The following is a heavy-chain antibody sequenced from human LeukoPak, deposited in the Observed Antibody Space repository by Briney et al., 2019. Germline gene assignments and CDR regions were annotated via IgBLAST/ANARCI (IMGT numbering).Heavy chain of an antibody. Sequence: SETLSLTCTVSGGSISSYYWNWIRQPPGKGLEWIGYIYYSGSTNYNPSLKSRVTISVDTSKNQFSLKLSSVTAADTAVYYCAGKRGYSYGYGPVDYWGQGTLVTVSS. CDR2: IYYSGST. CDR3: AGKRGYSYGYGPVDY. D-gene: IGHD5-18*01. V-gene: IGHV4-59*08. CDR1: GGSISSYY. J-gene: IGHJ4*02.